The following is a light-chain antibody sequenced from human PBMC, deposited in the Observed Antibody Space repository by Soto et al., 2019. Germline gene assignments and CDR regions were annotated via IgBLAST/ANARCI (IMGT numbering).Light chain of an antibody. J-gene: IGLJ2*01. CDR1: SSDIGGHDD. V-gene: IGLV2-14*03. Sequence: QSVLTQPASVSGSPGQSITISCTGTSSDIGGHDDVSWYQQHPGKVPKLLIYGVTDRPSGVSNRFSGSKSGTSASLAITGLQGEDEGDYYCQSYDSNLSGSLFGGGTKLTVL. CDR3: QSYDSNLSGSL. CDR2: GVT.